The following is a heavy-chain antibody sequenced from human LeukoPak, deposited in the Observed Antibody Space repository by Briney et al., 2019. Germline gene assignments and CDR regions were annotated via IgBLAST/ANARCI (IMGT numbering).Heavy chain of an antibody. D-gene: IGHD3-22*01. V-gene: IGHV4-31*01. CDR1: GVSISSGGYY. CDR2: MHYSGAT. J-gene: IGHJ4*02. CDR3: ARAYDSSGYYYYYYFDS. Sequence: SETLSLTCSVSGVSISSGGYYWSWIRQHPGKGLEWIGFMHYSGATYYNPSLKSPVIISVDTAKNQFSLKMSSVTAADTAVYYCARAYDSSGYYYYYYFDSWGQGTPVTVSS.